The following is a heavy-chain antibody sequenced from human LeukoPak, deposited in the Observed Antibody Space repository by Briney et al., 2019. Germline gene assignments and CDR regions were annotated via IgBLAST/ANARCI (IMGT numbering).Heavy chain of an antibody. Sequence: GGSLRLSCAASGYTFSSYSMNWVRQAPGKGLEWVSSISSSNSYIYNADSVKGRFTISRDNAKNSLYLQMNSLRAEDTAVYYCARDQGLLVVAGRFGYWGQGTLVTVSS. D-gene: IGHD6-19*01. V-gene: IGHV3-21*01. J-gene: IGHJ4*02. CDR2: ISSSNSYI. CDR3: ARDQGLLVVAGRFGY. CDR1: GYTFSSYS.